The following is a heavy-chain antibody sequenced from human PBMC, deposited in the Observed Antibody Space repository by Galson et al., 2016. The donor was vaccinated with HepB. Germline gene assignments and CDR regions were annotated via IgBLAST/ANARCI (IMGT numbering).Heavy chain of an antibody. CDR1: GGSISSGSYY. D-gene: IGHD3-3*01. J-gene: IGHJ6*04. V-gene: IGHV4-61*02. CDR2: IYTSGST. CDR3: ARGNSRIFGVVKGMDV. Sequence: ILSLTCTVSGGSISSGSYYWSWIRQPAGKGLEWIGRIYTSGSTNYNPPLKSRVTISVDTSKNQFSLKLSSVTAADTAVYYCARGNSRIFGVVKGMDVWGKGTTVTVSS.